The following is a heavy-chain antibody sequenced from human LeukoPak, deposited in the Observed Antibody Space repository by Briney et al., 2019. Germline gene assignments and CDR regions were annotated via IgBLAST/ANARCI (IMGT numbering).Heavy chain of an antibody. CDR2: IYYSGST. J-gene: IGHJ4*02. CDR3: ARAPLRFLEWPRGDYFDY. CDR1: GFTVSSNY. V-gene: IGHV4-59*05. D-gene: IGHD3-3*01. Sequence: PGGSLRLSCVASGFTVSSNYMSWVRQAPGKGLEWIGSIYYSGSTYYNPSLKSRVTISVDTSKNQFSLKLSSVTAADTAVYYCARAPLRFLEWPRGDYFDYWGQGTLVTVSS.